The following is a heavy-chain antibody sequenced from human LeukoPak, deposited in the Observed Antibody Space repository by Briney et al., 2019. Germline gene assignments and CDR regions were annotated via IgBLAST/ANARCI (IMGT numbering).Heavy chain of an antibody. CDR1: GYTFTSYG. D-gene: IGHD1-26*01. Sequence: ASVKVSCKASGYTFTSYGISWVRQAPGQGLEWMGWISAYNGNTNYGQKLQGRVTMTTDTSTSTAYMELRSLRSDDTAVYYCARVRNPRELPYSIIDYWGQGTLVTVSS. CDR2: ISAYNGNT. CDR3: ARVRNPRELPYSIIDY. V-gene: IGHV1-18*01. J-gene: IGHJ4*02.